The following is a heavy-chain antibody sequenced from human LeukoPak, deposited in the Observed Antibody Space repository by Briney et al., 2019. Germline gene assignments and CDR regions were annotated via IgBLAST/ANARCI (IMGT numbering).Heavy chain of an antibody. CDR3: AREDGYCSGGNCYSYFDS. J-gene: IGHJ4*02. Sequence: PGGSLRLSCAASEFTFSHFWMSWVRQAPGKGLEWVAYIKKTGSETYYVDSVKGRFTITRDNTRNSLFLQMYSLRAEDTAMYFCAREDGYCSGGNCYSYFDSWGQGTLVTVSS. CDR2: IKKTGSET. D-gene: IGHD2-15*01. CDR1: EFTFSHFW. V-gene: IGHV3-7*01.